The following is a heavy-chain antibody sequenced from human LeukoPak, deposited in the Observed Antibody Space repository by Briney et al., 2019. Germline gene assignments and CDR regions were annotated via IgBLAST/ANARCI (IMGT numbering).Heavy chain of an antibody. J-gene: IGHJ3*02. CDR3: AKDLATTRRDAFDI. Sequence: GGSLRLSCAASGFTFSSYAMSWVRQAPGKGLECVSAISGNGGSAYHADSVKGRFTISRDNSKNTLYLQMNSPRAEDTAVYYCAKDLATTRRDAFDIWGQGTMVTVSS. V-gene: IGHV3-23*01. D-gene: IGHD1-7*01. CDR1: GFTFSSYA. CDR2: ISGNGGSA.